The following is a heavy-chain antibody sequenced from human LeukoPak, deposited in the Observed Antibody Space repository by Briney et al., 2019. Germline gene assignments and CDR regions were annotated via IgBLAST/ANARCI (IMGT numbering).Heavy chain of an antibody. CDR3: ARNRAHYDFWSGYYTGPFDY. CDR2: IYTSGST. V-gene: IGHV4-4*07. D-gene: IGHD3-3*01. J-gene: IGHJ4*02. Sequence: PSETLSLTCTVSGGSISSYYWSWIRQPAGKGLEWIGRIYTSGSTNYNPSLKSRVTISVDTSKNQFSLKLSCVTAADTAVYYCARNRAHYDFWSGYYTGPFDYWGQGTLVTVS. CDR1: GGSISSYY.